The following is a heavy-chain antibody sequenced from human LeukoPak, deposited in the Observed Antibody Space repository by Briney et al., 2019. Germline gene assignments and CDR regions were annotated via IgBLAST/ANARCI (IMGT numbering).Heavy chain of an antibody. CDR3: ARNPYASGSYYKPFLPWFDP. Sequence: PSETLSLTCAVYGGSFTVYYWSCIRQAPGKGLEWIGIIYYSGSTYFNPSLKSRVTISVVTSKNQFSLKLSSVTAADTAVYYCARNPYASGSYYKPFLPWFDPWGQGTLVTVSS. D-gene: IGHD3-10*01. CDR2: IYYSGST. V-gene: IGHV4-34*01. CDR1: GGSFTVYY. J-gene: IGHJ5*02.